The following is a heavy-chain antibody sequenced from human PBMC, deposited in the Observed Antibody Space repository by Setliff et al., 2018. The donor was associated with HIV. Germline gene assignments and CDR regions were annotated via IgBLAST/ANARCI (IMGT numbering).Heavy chain of an antibody. V-gene: IGHV4-59*08. CDR3: ASLDGSESPYIYYYYIDV. D-gene: IGHD3-10*01. CDR1: GGSISSYS. Sequence: SETLSLTCTVSGGSISSYSWSWIRQPPGKGLEWIGYIYYSGSTNYNPSLKSRVTISVDTSKNQISLKLSSGTAADTAVYYCASLDGSESPYIYYYYIDVWGKGTAVTVSS. CDR2: IYYSGST. J-gene: IGHJ6*03.